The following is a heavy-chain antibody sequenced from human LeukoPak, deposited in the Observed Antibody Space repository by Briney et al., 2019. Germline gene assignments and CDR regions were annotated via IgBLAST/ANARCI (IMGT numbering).Heavy chain of an antibody. CDR3: AKETYIVVVPAAIFDY. J-gene: IGHJ4*02. CDR1: GFTFSRYA. Sequence: PGGSLRLSCAASGFTFSRYAMSWVRQAPGKGLEWVSAISGSGGSTYYADSVKGRFTISRDNTKNTLYLQMNSLRAEDTAVYYCAKETYIVVVPAAIFDYWGKGTLVTVSS. D-gene: IGHD2-2*01. CDR2: ISGSGGST. V-gene: IGHV3-23*01.